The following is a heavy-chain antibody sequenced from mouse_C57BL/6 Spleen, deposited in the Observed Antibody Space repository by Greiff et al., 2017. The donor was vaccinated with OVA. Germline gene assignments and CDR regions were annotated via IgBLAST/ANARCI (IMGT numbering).Heavy chain of an antibody. Sequence: EVQRVESGGGLVQPKGSLKLSCAASGFTFNNYSMHWVRQAPGKGLEWVARIRSKSSNYATYYADSEKDRFTISRDDSQSMLYLQINNLKTEDTAVYYCVKGDCYYDYYAMDYWGQGTSVTVSS. CDR1: GFTFNNYS. V-gene: IGHV10-3*01. D-gene: IGHD2-3*01. CDR3: VKGDCYYDYYAMDY. J-gene: IGHJ4*01. CDR2: IRSKSSNYAT.